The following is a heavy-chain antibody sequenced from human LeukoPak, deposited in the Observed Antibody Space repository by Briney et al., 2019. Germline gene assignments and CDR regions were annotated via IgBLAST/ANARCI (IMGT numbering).Heavy chain of an antibody. Sequence: GGSLRLSCAASGFTVSSNYMSWVRQAPGKGLEWVSGISASGGSTYYADSVKGRFTISRDNSKNTLYLHMNSLRAEDTAVYYCAKGYSGSSQPPSGHWGQGTLVTVSS. CDR2: ISASGGST. CDR1: GFTVSSNY. D-gene: IGHD1-26*01. V-gene: IGHV3-23*01. CDR3: AKGYSGSSQPPSGH. J-gene: IGHJ4*02.